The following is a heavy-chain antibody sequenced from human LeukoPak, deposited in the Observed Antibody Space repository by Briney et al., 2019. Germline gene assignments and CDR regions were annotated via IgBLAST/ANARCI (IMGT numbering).Heavy chain of an antibody. CDR1: GFTFSSYS. CDR3: ARASGGSCKDY. D-gene: IGHD2-15*01. J-gene: IGHJ4*02. V-gene: IGHV3-21*01. Sequence: GGSLRLSCAASGFTFSSYSMNWVRQAPGKGLEWVSSISSSSSYIYYADSVKGRFTISRDNAKSSLYLQMNSLRAEDTAVYYCARASGGSCKDYWGQGTLVTVSS. CDR2: ISSSSSYI.